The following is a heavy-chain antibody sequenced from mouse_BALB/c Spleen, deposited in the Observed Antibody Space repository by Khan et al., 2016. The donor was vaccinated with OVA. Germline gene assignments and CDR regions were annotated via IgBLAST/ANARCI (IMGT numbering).Heavy chain of an antibody. CDR2: ISYSGNT. CDR3: ARVYGGDFDY. J-gene: IGHJ2*02. CDR1: GYSITSDYA. D-gene: IGHD1-1*01. V-gene: IGHV3-2*02. Sequence: XVQLQESGPGLVKPSQSLSLTCTVTGYSITSDYAWNWIRQFPGNKLEWMGFISYSGNTKYNPSLKSRFSITRDTSKNQFFLQLNSVTTEETATYYCARVYGGDFDYWGQGTSLTVSS.